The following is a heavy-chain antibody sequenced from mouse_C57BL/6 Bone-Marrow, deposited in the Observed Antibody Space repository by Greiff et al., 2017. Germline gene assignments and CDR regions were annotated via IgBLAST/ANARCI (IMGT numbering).Heavy chain of an antibody. CDR3: ARKEIYDGHYYAMDY. V-gene: IGHV1-19*01. CDR1: GYTFTDYY. Sequence: EVKLVESGPVLVKPGASVKMSCKASGYTFTDYYMNWVKQSHGKSLEWIGVINPYNGGTSYNQKFKGKATLTVDKSSSTAYMELNSLTSEDSAVYYCARKEIYDGHYYAMDYWGQGTSVTVSS. CDR2: INPYNGGT. D-gene: IGHD2-3*01. J-gene: IGHJ4*01.